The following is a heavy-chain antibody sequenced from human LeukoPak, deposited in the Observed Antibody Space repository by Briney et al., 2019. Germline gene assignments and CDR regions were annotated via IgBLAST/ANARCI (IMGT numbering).Heavy chain of an antibody. Sequence: GGSLRLSCAASGFTFNNYAMHWVRQAPGKGLECVATMSHEGSQTYYVDSVKGRFTISRDSAKNSLYLDMNNVRAEDTAVYYCARSNNFDFWGQGTLVTVSS. J-gene: IGHJ4*02. CDR2: MSHEGSQT. CDR3: ARSNNFDF. CDR1: GFTFNNYA. V-gene: IGHV3-7*03.